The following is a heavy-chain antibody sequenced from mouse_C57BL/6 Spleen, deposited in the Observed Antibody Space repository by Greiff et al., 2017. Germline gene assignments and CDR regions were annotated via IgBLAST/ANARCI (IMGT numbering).Heavy chain of an antibody. CDR1: GYTFTSYW. CDR2: IDPSDSET. V-gene: IGHV1-52*01. D-gene: IGHD1-1*01. Sequence: QVQLQQPGAELVRPGSSVKLSCKASGYTFTSYWMNWVKQRPIQGLEWIGNIDPSDSETHYNQKFKDKATLTVDKSSSTAYMQLSSLTSDDSAVYYCARNYGSSYGFAYWGQGTLVTVSA. J-gene: IGHJ3*01. CDR3: ARNYGSSYGFAY.